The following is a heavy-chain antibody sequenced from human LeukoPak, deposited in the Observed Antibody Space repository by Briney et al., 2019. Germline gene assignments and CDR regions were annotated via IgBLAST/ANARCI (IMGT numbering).Heavy chain of an antibody. CDR3: ARARGVGSSSWYTVYYYGMDV. CDR1: GFTFSDYY. V-gene: IGHV3-11*01. Sequence: PGGSLRLSCAASGFTFSDYYMSWIRQAPGKGLEWVSYISSSGSTIYYADSVKGRFTISRDNAKNSLYLQMNSLRAEDTAVYYCARARGVGSSSWYTVYYYGMDVWGQGTTVTVSS. J-gene: IGHJ6*02. CDR2: ISSSGSTI. D-gene: IGHD6-13*01.